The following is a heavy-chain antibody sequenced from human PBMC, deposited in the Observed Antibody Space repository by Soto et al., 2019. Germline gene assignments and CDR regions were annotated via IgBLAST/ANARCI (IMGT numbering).Heavy chain of an antibody. CDR2: IYYSGST. Sequence: QVQLQESGPGLVKPSETLSLTCTVSGGSISSYYWSWIRQPPGKGLEWIGYIYYSGSTNYNPSLMSRVTISVDATTNQFSLKLSSVTAADAAVYYCARRDGVYFDYWGQGTLVTVSS. J-gene: IGHJ4*02. CDR1: GGSISSYY. D-gene: IGHD4-17*01. CDR3: ARRDGVYFDY. V-gene: IGHV4-59*08.